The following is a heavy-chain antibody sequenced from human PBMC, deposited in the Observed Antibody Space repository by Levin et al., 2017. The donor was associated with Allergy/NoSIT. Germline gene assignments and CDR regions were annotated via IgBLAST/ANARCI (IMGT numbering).Heavy chain of an antibody. CDR1: GFTFSSYG. J-gene: IGHJ4*02. CDR2: ISYDGSNK. Sequence: GESLKISCAASGFTFSSYGMHWVRQAPGKGLEWVAIISYDGSNKNYADSVKGRFTISRDNSKNTLYVQMNSLRDEDTAVYFCAKSGDSSAYYYTDYWGQGTLVTVSS. D-gene: IGHD3-22*01. CDR3: AKSGDSSAYYYTDY. V-gene: IGHV3-30*18.